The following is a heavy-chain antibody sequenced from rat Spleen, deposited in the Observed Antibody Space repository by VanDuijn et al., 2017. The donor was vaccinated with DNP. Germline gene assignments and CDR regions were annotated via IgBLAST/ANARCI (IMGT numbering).Heavy chain of an antibody. CDR3: ARGLNYGGYSYYWYFDF. CDR1: GYSITSNY. CDR2: ISYSGIT. V-gene: IGHV3-1*01. Sequence: EVQFQESGPGLVKSSQSLSLTCSVTGYSITSNYWAWIRKFPGNKMEWMGYISYSGITRYNPSLKSRVSITRDTSKNQFLLQVNSVTTEDTATYYCARGLNYGGYSYYWYFDFWGPGTMVTVSS. J-gene: IGHJ1*01. D-gene: IGHD1-11*01.